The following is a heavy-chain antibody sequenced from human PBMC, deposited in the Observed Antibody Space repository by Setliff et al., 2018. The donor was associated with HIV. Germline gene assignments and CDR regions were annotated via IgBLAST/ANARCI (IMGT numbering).Heavy chain of an antibody. CDR2: IHTSGST. CDR1: GGSISSGRYY. Sequence: SETLSLTCTVSGGSISSGRYYWSWIRQPAGKGLEWIGRIHTSGSTNYNPSLRSRVTIAVDTSNNQFSLKLSSVTAADTAVYYCPLTSNWYYYFYYGVDVWGQGTTVTVSS. CDR3: PLTSNWYYYFYYGVDV. V-gene: IGHV4-61*02. D-gene: IGHD2-2*01. J-gene: IGHJ6*02.